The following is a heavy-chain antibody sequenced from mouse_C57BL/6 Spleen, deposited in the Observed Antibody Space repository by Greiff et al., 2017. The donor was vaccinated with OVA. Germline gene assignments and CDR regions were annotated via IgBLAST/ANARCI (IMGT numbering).Heavy chain of an antibody. CDR1: GFTFSDYG. J-gene: IGHJ4*01. CDR3: ARIYYGNYGCLDY. CDR2: ISSGSSSI. Sequence: EVKLMESGGGLVKPGGSLKLSCAASGFTFSDYGMHWVRQAPEKGLEWVAYISSGSSSIYYADTVKGRFTISRDNAKNTLFLQMTSLRSEDTAMYYCARIYYGNYGCLDYWGQGTSVTVSS. V-gene: IGHV5-17*01. D-gene: IGHD2-1*01.